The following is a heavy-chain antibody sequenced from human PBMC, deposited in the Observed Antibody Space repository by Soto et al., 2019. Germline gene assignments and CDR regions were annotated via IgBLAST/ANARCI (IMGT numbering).Heavy chain of an antibody. CDR2: IYYRGGT. CDR1: GGYVSSGSYY. V-gene: IGHV4-61*01. J-gene: IGHJ5*02. D-gene: IGHD2-21*01. Sequence: QVQLQESGPGLVKPSETLSLTCTVSGGYVSSGSYYWRWIGQPPVKGLEWIGFIYYRGGTNYNRSLTSRVTISVDTSNNQFSLKLSSVTAADTAVYYCASEERGFYYPWCHGTLVTVS. CDR3: ASEERGFYYP.